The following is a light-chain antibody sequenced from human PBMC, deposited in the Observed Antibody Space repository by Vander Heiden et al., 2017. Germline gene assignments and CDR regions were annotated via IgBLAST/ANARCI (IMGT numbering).Light chain of an antibody. Sequence: DIVFTQVPGSLSLSPGERATLSCRASQTVTSRYLAWYQQKPGQAPRLLIYGASSRATDIPDRFSGSGSGTDFTLTISRLEPEDFAVYYCQQYGTSPGFSFGPGTKVEIK. CDR1: QTVTSRY. J-gene: IGKJ3*01. CDR2: GAS. CDR3: QQYGTSPGFS. V-gene: IGKV3-20*01.